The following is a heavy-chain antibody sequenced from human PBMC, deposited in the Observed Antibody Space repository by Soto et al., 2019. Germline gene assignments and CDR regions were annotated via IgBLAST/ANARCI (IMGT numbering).Heavy chain of an antibody. CDR3: ARALRMYGSGSYNSHGFDP. V-gene: IGHV4-59*01. J-gene: IGHJ5*02. CDR2: IYYSGST. Sequence: SETLSLTCTVSGGSISSYYWSWIRQPPGKGLEWIGYIYYSGSTNYNPSLKSRVTISVDTSKNQFSLKLSSVTAADTAVYYCARALRMYGSGSYNSHGFDPWGQGTLVTVSS. CDR1: GGSISSYY. D-gene: IGHD3-10*01.